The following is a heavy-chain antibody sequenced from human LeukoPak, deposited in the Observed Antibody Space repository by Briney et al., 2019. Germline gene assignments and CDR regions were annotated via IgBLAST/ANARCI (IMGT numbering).Heavy chain of an antibody. D-gene: IGHD2-8*01. V-gene: IGHV3-48*01. CDR2: ISSSTI. J-gene: IGHJ4*02. Sequence: GGSLRLSCAASGFTFDSYSMNWVRQAPGKGLEWVSYISSSTIWYADSVKGRFTISRDNAKTSLYLQMNSLRAEDTAIYYCARDHLYAFDYWGQGTLVTVSS. CDR1: GFTFDSYS. CDR3: ARDHLYAFDY.